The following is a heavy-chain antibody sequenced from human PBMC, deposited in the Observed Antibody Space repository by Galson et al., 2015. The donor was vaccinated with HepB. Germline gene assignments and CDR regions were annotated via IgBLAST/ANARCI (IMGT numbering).Heavy chain of an antibody. CDR1: GFTFSSYG. D-gene: IGHD5-12*01. CDR2: ISYDGSNK. Sequence: SLRLSCAASGFTFSSYGMHWVRQAPGKGLEWVAVISYDGSNKYYADSVKGRFTISRDNSKNTLYLQVNSLRAEDTAVYYCAKGEGGYDDYFDYWGQGTLVTVSS. CDR3: AKGEGGYDDYFDY. J-gene: IGHJ4*02. V-gene: IGHV3-30*18.